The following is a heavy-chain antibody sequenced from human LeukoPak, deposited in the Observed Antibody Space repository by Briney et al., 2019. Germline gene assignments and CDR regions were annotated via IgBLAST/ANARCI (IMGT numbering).Heavy chain of an antibody. V-gene: IGHV4-39*07. D-gene: IGHD3-22*01. CDR3: ARTPIYYYDNSGYYN. J-gene: IGHJ4*02. CDR2: VYYSGTT. CDR1: GGSISLSYYY. Sequence: PSETLSLTCSVSGGSISLSYYYWGWIRQPPGKALEWIGSVYYSGTTSYNPSLKSRVTISVDMSKNHFSLKLSSVTAADTAVYFCARTPIYYYDNSGYYNWGQGTLVTVSS.